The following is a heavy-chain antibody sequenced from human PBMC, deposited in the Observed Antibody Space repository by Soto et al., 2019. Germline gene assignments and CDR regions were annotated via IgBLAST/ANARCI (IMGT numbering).Heavy chain of an antibody. CDR2: IYYSGII. CDR3: AREVGEVDYSSSSDAFDI. Sequence: QVQLQESGPGLVKPSQTLSLTCSVSGGSISSGDYYWSWIRQPPGKGLEWIAYIYYSGIIYYNPSRTSRVTMSRDTSKNQFFLNLDSVTAADTAVYYCAREVGEVDYSSSSDAFDIWGQGTMVTVSS. J-gene: IGHJ3*02. V-gene: IGHV4-30-4*01. CDR1: GGSISSGDYY. D-gene: IGHD6-6*01.